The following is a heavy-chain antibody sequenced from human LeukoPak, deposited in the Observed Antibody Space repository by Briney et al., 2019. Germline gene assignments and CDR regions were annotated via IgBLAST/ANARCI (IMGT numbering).Heavy chain of an antibody. CDR3: ARESIAVAGAPFDY. Sequence: GGSLRLSCAASGFTFSSYEMNWVRQAPGKGLEGVSYISSGSTIYDADSVKGRFTISRDNAKNSLYLQMNSLRAEDMAVYYCARESIAVAGAPFDYWGQGTLVTVSS. J-gene: IGHJ4*02. V-gene: IGHV3-48*03. D-gene: IGHD6-19*01. CDR1: GFTFSSYE. CDR2: ISSGSTI.